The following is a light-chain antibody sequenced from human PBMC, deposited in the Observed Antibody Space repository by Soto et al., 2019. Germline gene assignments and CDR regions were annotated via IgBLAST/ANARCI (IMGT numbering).Light chain of an antibody. CDR3: SSYTSSSTVV. J-gene: IGLJ2*01. CDR1: SSDVGGYKY. V-gene: IGLV2-14*01. Sequence: QSVLTQPDSVSGSPGQSITISCTGTSSDVGGYKYVSWYQQHPGKAPKVMIYEVSNRPSGVSNRFSGSKSGNTASLTISGLQAEDEADYYCSSYTSSSTVVFGGGTKVTV. CDR2: EVS.